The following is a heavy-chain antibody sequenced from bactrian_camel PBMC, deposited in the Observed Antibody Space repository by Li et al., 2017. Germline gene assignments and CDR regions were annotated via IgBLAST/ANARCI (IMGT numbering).Heavy chain of an antibody. D-gene: IGHD2*01. J-gene: IGHJ6*01. CDR3: AGDLWRTRHGDNLLVGAEFGS. Sequence: HVQLVESGGGSVQAGGSLRLSCVSSSRTTCLAWFRQAPGNEREWVGTITTRGGNTVYADSVKGRFTISQDKPFNKAYLQMNSLKPEDTAMYYCAGDLWRTRHGDNLLVGAEFGSWARRPRSPSP. V-gene: IGHV3-3*01. CDR2: ITTRGGNT. CDR1: SRTTCL.